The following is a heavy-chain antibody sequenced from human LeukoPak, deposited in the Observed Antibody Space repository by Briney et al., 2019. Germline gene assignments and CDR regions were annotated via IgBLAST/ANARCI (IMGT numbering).Heavy chain of an antibody. CDR3: ARAPFIVGATD. V-gene: IGHV1-2*02. CDR1: GYTFTGYY. CDR2: INPNSGGT. Sequence: ASVKVSCKASGYTFTGYYMHWVRQAPGQGLEWVGWINPNSGGTNYAQKFQGRVTITRDTSISTAYMELSRLRSDDTAVYYCARAPFIVGATDWGQGTLVTVSS. J-gene: IGHJ4*02. D-gene: IGHD1-26*01.